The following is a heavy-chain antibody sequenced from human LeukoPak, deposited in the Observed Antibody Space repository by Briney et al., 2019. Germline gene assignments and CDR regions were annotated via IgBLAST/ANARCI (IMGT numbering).Heavy chain of an antibody. J-gene: IGHJ4*01. D-gene: IGHD5-12*01. CDR1: GGSISSGSYY. CDR3: AKEYRGVATTNLDY. Sequence: PSQTLSLTCTVSGGSISSGSYYWSWIRQPAGKGLEWIGRIYTSGSTNYSPSLKSRVTISVDTSKNQFSLKLSSVTAADTAVYYCAKEYRGVATTNLDYWGQGTLVTVSS. CDR2: IYTSGST. V-gene: IGHV4-61*02.